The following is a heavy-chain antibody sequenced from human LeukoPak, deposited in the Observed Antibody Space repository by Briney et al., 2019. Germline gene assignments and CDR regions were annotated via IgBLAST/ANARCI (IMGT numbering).Heavy chain of an antibody. V-gene: IGHV3-66*02. CDR3: ARVAVEMATIWEYYYCYMDV. J-gene: IGHJ6*03. D-gene: IGHD5-24*01. CDR2: IYSGGST. Sequence: GGSLRLSCAASGFTVSSNYMSWVRQAPGKGLEWFSVIYSGGSTYYADSVKGRFTISRDNSKNTLYLQMNSLRAEDTAVYYCARVAVEMATIWEYYYCYMDVWGKGTTVTVSS. CDR1: GFTVSSNY.